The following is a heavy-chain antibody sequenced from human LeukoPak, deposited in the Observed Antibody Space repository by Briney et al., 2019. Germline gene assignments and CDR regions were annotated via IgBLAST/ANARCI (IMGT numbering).Heavy chain of an antibody. Sequence: SETLSLTCTLSGGPISNYQWSWIRQPPGKGLEWIGYIYYSGSTNYNPSLKSRVTISVDTSKNQFSLKLSSVTAADTAVYYCARITTKVYYYMDVWGKGTTVTISS. V-gene: IGHV4-59*01. CDR2: IYYSGST. J-gene: IGHJ6*03. D-gene: IGHD3-22*01. CDR3: ARITTKVYYYMDV. CDR1: GGPISNYQ.